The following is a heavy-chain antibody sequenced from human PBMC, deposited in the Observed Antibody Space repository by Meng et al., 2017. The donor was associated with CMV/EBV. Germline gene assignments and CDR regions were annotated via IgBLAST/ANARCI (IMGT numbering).Heavy chain of an antibody. Sequence: GSLRLSCTVSGGSISSSSYYWGWIRQPPGKGLEWIGSIYYSGSTYYNPSLKSRVTISVDTSKNQFSLKLSSVDAADTAVYYCASTGRLAPYYYYGMDVWGQGTTVTVSS. D-gene: IGHD3-9*01. CDR3: ASTGRLAPYYYYGMDV. CDR2: IYYSGST. CDR1: GGSISSSSYY. J-gene: IGHJ6*02. V-gene: IGHV4-39*01.